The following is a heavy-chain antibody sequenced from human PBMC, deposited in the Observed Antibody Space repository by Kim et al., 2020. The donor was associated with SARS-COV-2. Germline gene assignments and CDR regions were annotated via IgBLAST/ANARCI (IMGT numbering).Heavy chain of an antibody. CDR2: INHSGST. CDR3: ARGVGYSSSCPFDY. CDR1: GGSFSGYY. V-gene: IGHV4-34*01. D-gene: IGHD6-13*01. J-gene: IGHJ4*02. Sequence: SETLSLTCAVYGGSFSGYYWSWIRQPPGKGLEWIGEINHSGSTNYNPSLKSRVTISVDTSKNQFSLKLSSVTVADTAVYYCARGVGYSSSCPFDYWGQGTLVTVSS.